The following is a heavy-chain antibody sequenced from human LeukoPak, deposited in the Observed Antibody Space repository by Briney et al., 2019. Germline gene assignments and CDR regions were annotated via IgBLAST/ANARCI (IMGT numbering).Heavy chain of an antibody. Sequence: PSETLSLTCTVSGVSISSYYWSWIRQPPGEGLEWIGYVSNSGSTNYNPALKSRVTISVDTSKNQFSLKLSSVTAADTAVYYCARDGGSRGYDYEIDYWGQGTLVTVSS. V-gene: IGHV4-59*01. CDR3: ARDGGSRGYDYEIDY. J-gene: IGHJ4*02. D-gene: IGHD5-12*01. CDR2: VSNSGST. CDR1: GVSISSYY.